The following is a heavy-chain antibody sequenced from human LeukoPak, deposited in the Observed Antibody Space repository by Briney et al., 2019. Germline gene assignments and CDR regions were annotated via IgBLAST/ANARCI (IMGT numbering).Heavy chain of an antibody. D-gene: IGHD2-15*01. V-gene: IGHV4-30-2*01. CDR1: GGSISSGGYY. J-gene: IGHJ4*02. CDR2: IYHSGST. CDR3: ARYCSGGSCLYYFDY. Sequence: PSETLSLTCTVSGGSISSGGYYWSWIRQPPGKGLEWIGYIYHSGSTYYNPSLKSRVTISVDRSKNQFSLKLSSVTAADTAVYYCARYCSGGSCLYYFDYWGQGTLVTVS.